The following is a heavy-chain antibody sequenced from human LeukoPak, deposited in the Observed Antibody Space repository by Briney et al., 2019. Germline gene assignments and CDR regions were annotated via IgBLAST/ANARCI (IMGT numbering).Heavy chain of an antibody. J-gene: IGHJ4*02. CDR2: ISGSGGST. Sequence: PGGSLRLSCAASGFTFSSYAMSWVRQAPGKGLEWVSAISGSGGSTYYADSVKGRFTISRDNSKNTLYPQMNSLRAEDTAVYYCAKDRSMRNFGVVTSFYFDYWGQGTLVTVSS. CDR1: GFTFSSYA. V-gene: IGHV3-23*01. D-gene: IGHD3-3*01. CDR3: AKDRSMRNFGVVTSFYFDY.